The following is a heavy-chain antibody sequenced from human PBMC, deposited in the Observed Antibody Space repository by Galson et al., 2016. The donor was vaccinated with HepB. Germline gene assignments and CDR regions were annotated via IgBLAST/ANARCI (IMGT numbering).Heavy chain of an antibody. CDR2: ISSDGTST. CDR3: ARELQGYDY. J-gene: IGHJ4*02. V-gene: IGHV3-74*01. Sequence: SLRLSCAASGFTVSSNYVSWVRQAPGKGLEWVSRISSDGTSTSYADSVKGRFTISRDNAKNTLYLRMNSLRAGDTAVYYCARELQGYDYWGQGALVTVSS. D-gene: IGHD3-10*01. CDR1: GFTVSSNY.